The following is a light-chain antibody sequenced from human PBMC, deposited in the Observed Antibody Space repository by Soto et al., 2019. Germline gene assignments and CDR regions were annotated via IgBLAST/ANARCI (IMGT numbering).Light chain of an antibody. CDR2: SNN. CDR3: AAWDDSLNGWV. Sequence: QSVLTQPPSASGTPGQRVTISCSGGSSKIGTNAVDWYQQLPGTAPKLLIFSNNQRPSGVPDRFSGSKSGTSASLDISGLQSEDEAEYYCAAWDDSLNGWVFGGGTKLTVL. CDR1: SSKIGTNA. J-gene: IGLJ3*02. V-gene: IGLV1-44*01.